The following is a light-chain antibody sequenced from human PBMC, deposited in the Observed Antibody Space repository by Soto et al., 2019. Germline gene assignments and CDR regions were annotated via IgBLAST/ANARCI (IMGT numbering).Light chain of an antibody. CDR2: GES. V-gene: IGKV3D-15*01. J-gene: IGKJ5*01. Sequence: EIVMTQSPATLSVYPGERAARSCRASQSVSSNLAWSQQKTGQAPRIIIYGESTRATGIPARLSGSGSGTELTLTISRLQSEDFAVYYCQKYNNWPITFGQGTRLEIK. CDR3: QKYNNWPIT. CDR1: QSVSSN.